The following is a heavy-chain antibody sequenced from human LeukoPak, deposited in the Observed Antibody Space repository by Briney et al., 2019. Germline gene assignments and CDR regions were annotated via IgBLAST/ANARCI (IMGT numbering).Heavy chain of an antibody. CDR2: INQDGSKK. D-gene: IGHD2-2*01. CDR1: GFTFDDYA. V-gene: IGHV3-7*01. Sequence: GGSLRLSCAASGFTFDDYAMHWVRQAPGKGLQWVANINQDGSKKYYADSLKGRFTISRDNAKNSLYLQMSSLRAEDTAVYYCARDHAYRADYWGQGTLVAVSS. CDR3: ARDHAYRADY. J-gene: IGHJ4*02.